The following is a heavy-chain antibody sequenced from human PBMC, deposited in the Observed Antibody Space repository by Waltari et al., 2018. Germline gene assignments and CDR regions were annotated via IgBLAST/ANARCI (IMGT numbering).Heavy chain of an antibody. J-gene: IGHJ3*02. D-gene: IGHD2-2*01. CDR2: IIPILGIA. Sequence: QVQLVQSGAEVKKPGSSVKVSCKASGGTFSSYAISWVRQAPGPGLGWMGRIIPILGIANSAQKFQGRVTITADKSTSTAYMELSSLRSEDTAVYYCASSATGYCSSTSCATGAFDIWGQGTMVTVSS. V-gene: IGHV1-69*09. CDR1: GGTFSSYA. CDR3: ASSATGYCSSTSCATGAFDI.